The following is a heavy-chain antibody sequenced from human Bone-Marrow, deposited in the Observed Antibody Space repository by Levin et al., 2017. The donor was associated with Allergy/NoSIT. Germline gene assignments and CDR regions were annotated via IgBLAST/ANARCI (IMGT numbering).Heavy chain of an antibody. CDR2: IYYSGST. V-gene: IGHV4-39*02. CDR3: ARPNSYTHYAMDV. J-gene: IGHJ6*02. D-gene: IGHD3-16*02. Sequence: RASETLSLMCTVSGGSIISDSYYWGWIRQPPGKGLEWIGSIYYSGSTHYNPSLKSRVTISADRSKNHFSLKLTSVTAADTAIYYCARPNSYTHYAMDVWGQGTTVIVSS. CDR1: GGSIISDSYY.